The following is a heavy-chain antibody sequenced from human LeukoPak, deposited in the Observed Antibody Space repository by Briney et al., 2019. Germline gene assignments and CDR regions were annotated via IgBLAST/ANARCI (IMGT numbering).Heavy chain of an antibody. D-gene: IGHD3-3*01. Sequence: GASVKVSCKASGYTFTSYYMHWVRQAPGQGLEWMGIINPSGGNTSYAQKFQGRVTMTKNTSIITAYMELSSLRSEGTGVYYCARAPYYDFWSGYYFATYYYYYYMDVWGKGTTVTVSS. J-gene: IGHJ6*03. V-gene: IGHV1-46*01. CDR3: ARAPYYDFWSGYYFATYYYYYYMDV. CDR2: INPSGGNT. CDR1: GYTFTSYY.